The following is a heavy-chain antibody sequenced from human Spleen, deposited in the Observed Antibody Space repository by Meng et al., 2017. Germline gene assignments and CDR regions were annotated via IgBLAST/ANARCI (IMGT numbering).Heavy chain of an antibody. CDR1: GFTFSNYY. Sequence: ASVKVSCKTSGFTFSNYYIHWLRQAPGQGLEWMGIIYSSDGSTSYAKRFQGRVTVTRDTSTSTVYMELSSLRSDDTALYSCARAYGSATSYDVAPYFFDYWGQGTLVTVSS. V-gene: IGHV1-46*01. CDR2: IYSSDGST. D-gene: IGHD3-10*01. CDR3: ARAYGSATSYDVAPYFFDY. J-gene: IGHJ4*02.